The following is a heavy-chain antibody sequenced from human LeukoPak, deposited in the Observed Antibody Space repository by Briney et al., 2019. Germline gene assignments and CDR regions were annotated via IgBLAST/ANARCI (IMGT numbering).Heavy chain of an antibody. CDR3: ARVRRGSGSYYRQTDGAFDT. CDR2: IWYDGSNK. CDR1: GFTFSSYG. Sequence: PGRSLRLSCAASGFTFSSYGMHWVRQAPGKGLEWVAVIWYDGSNKYYADSVKGRFTISRDNAKNSLYLQMNSLRAEDTAVYYCARVRRGSGSYYRQTDGAFDTWGQGTMVTVSS. J-gene: IGHJ3*02. D-gene: IGHD3-10*01. V-gene: IGHV3-33*01.